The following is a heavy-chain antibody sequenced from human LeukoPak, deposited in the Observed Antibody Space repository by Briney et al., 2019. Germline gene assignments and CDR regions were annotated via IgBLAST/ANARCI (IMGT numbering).Heavy chain of an antibody. Sequence: SETLPLTCAVYGGSFSGYYWSWIRQPPGKGLEWIGEINHSGSTNYNPSLKSRVTISVDTSKNQFSLKLSSVTAADTAVYYCARGIRDYWGQGTLVTVSS. CDR2: INHSGST. CDR1: GGSFSGYY. V-gene: IGHV4-34*01. J-gene: IGHJ4*02. CDR3: ARGIRDY.